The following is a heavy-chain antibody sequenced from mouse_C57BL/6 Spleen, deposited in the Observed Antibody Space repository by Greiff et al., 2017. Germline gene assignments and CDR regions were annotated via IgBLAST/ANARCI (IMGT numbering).Heavy chain of an antibody. J-gene: IGHJ4*01. CDR3: ARDGYFQGYYAMDY. V-gene: IGHV5-17*01. CDR2: ISSGSSTI. CDR1: GFTFSDYG. D-gene: IGHD2-3*01. Sequence: EVHLVESGGGLVKPGGSLKLSCAASGFTFSDYGMHWVRQAPEKGLEWVAYISSGSSTIYYADTVKGRFTISRDNAKNTLFLQMTSLRSEDTAMYYCARDGYFQGYYAMDYWGQGTSVTVSS.